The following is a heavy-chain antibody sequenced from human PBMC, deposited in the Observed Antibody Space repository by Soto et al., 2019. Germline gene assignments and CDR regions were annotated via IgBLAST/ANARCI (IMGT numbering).Heavy chain of an antibody. J-gene: IGHJ6*02. V-gene: IGHV3-23*01. CDR1: GFIFSNSA. CDR2: ISVNGHST. CDR3: AKGHDIWSGYNYYYGMYV. D-gene: IGHD3-3*01. Sequence: GGSLRLSCAASGFIFSNSAMSWVRQAPGKGLEWVSGISVNGHSTSYGDSVKGRFSISRDNSKNTLYLQMNSLRADDTAVYFCAKGHDIWSGYNYYYGMYVWGQGTPVTVSS.